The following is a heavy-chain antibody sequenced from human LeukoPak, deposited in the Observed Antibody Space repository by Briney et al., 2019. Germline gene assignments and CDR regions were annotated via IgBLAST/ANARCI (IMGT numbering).Heavy chain of an antibody. D-gene: IGHD5-18*01. CDR1: GFTVSSNY. CDR3: AREKQLWGGFDY. V-gene: IGHV3-66*01. Sequence: GGSLRLSCAASGFTVSSNYMSWVRQAPGKGLEWVSVIYTGGSTYYADSVKGRFTISRDISKNTLYLQMNSLRAEDTAVYYCAREKQLWGGFDYWGQGTLVTVSS. J-gene: IGHJ4*02. CDR2: IYTGGST.